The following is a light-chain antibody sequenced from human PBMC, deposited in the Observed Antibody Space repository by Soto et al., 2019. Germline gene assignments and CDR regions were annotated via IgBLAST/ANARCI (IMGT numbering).Light chain of an antibody. Sequence: QSVLTQPPSASGTPGQRVTISCSGRSSNIGSSTVHWFQQLPGTAPKLLIHRSDQRPSGVPDRFSGSKSGTSASLAISGLQSEEEADYYSAAWDADLNGNVFGTGTEVTVL. CDR3: AAWDADLNGNV. V-gene: IGLV1-44*01. J-gene: IGLJ1*01. CDR2: RSD. CDR1: SSNIGSST.